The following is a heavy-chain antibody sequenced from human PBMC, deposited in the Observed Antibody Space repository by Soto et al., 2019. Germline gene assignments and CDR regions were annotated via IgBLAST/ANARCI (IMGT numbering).Heavy chain of an antibody. Sequence: QVQLQESGPGLVKPSGTLSLTCAVSGGSISSSNWWSWVRQPPGKGLEWIGEIYHSGSTNYNPSLKGRVTISVDKSKNQFSLKLSSVTAADTAVYYCARGGRQKKTLRDWYFDLWGRGTLVTVSS. CDR1: GGSISSSNW. CDR2: IYHSGST. D-gene: IGHD2-15*01. J-gene: IGHJ2*01. CDR3: ARGGRQKKTLRDWYFDL. V-gene: IGHV4-4*02.